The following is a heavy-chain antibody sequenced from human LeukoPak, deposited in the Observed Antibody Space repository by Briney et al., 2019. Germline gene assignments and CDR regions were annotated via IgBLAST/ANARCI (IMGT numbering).Heavy chain of an antibody. D-gene: IGHD1-26*01. Sequence: SETLSLTCTVSGGSISSSSFYWGWIRQPPGKGLEWIGTIYYSGSTFYNPSLKSRVTVSVDTSKNQFSLKLSSLTAADTAVYYCASIRGAILGATRSFDYWGQGTLVTVSS. CDR1: GGSISSSSFY. V-gene: IGHV4-39*07. CDR3: ASIRGAILGATRSFDY. J-gene: IGHJ4*02. CDR2: IYYSGST.